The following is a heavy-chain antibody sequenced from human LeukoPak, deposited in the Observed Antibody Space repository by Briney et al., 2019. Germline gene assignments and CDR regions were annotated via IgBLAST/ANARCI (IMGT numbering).Heavy chain of an antibody. V-gene: IGHV3-23*01. CDR3: AKDPYTKHAFDI. Sequence: PGGSLRLSCAASGFTVSSYAMSWVRLAPGKGLEWVSVISGSSGSTYYADSVKGRFTISRDNSKNTLYLRMNSLRAEDTAVYYCAKDPYTKHAFDIWGQGTMVTVSS. D-gene: IGHD3-16*01. CDR2: ISGSSGST. J-gene: IGHJ3*02. CDR1: GFTVSSYA.